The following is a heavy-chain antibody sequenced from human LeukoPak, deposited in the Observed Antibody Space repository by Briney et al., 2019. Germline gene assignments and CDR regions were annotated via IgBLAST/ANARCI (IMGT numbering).Heavy chain of an antibody. Sequence: GGSLRLSCAASGFTFSSYSMNWVRQAPGKGLEWVAVISYDGSNKYYADSVKGRFTISRDNSKNTLYLQMNSLRAEDTAVYYCAAGYSYGDIDYWGQGTLVTVSS. CDR3: AAGYSYGDIDY. V-gene: IGHV3-30*03. J-gene: IGHJ4*02. CDR1: GFTFSSYS. D-gene: IGHD5-18*01. CDR2: ISYDGSNK.